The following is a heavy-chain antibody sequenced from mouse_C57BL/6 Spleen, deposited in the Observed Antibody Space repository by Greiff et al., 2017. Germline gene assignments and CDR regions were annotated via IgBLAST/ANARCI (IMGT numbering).Heavy chain of an antibody. CDR3: ATPYCGSSQPYFDY. J-gene: IGHJ2*01. V-gene: IGHV14-3*01. Sequence: VQLQQSVAELVRPGASVKLSCTASGFNIKNTYMHWVKQRPEQGLAWIGRIDPANGNTKYAPKFQGKATITADTSSNTAYLQLSSLTSEDAAIYYCATPYCGSSQPYFDYWGQGTTLTVSS. CDR1: GFNIKNTY. D-gene: IGHD1-1*01. CDR2: IDPANGNT.